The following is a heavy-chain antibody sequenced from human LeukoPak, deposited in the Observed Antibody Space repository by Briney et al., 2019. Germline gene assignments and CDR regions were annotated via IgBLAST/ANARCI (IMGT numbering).Heavy chain of an antibody. CDR2: IYYSGST. V-gene: IGHV4-59*12. CDR3: ARELGGSGSYSYYYYMDV. Sequence: SETLSLTCTVSGGSISSYYWSWIRQPPGKGLEWIGYIYYSGSTNYNPSLKSRVTISVDTSKNQFSLKLSSVTAADTAVYYCARELGGSGSYSYYYYMDVWGKGTTVTISS. CDR1: GGSISSYY. D-gene: IGHD3-10*01. J-gene: IGHJ6*03.